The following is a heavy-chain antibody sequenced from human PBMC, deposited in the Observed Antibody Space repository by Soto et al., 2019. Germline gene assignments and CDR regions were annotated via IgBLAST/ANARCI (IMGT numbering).Heavy chain of an antibody. Sequence: PSETRSITCAVYGGSFSGYYWSWIRQPPGKGLEWIGEINHSGSTNYNPSLKSRVTISVDTSKNQFSLKLSSVTAADTAVYYCARGLVRTSYGPRFDYWGQGTLVTVSS. V-gene: IGHV4-34*01. D-gene: IGHD5-18*01. CDR2: INHSGST. CDR3: ARGLVRTSYGPRFDY. J-gene: IGHJ4*02. CDR1: GGSFSGYY.